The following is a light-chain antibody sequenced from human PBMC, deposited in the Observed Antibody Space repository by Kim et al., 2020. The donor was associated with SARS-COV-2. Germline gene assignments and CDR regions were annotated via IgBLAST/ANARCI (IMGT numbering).Light chain of an antibody. Sequence: ATLSLAPGERASPSSSASQSVGTYSAWYQQKPGQAPRLLIYDASKRATGIPARFRGSGSGTDFTLTIGTLEPEDSAVYYCQQRGNFGQGTRLEIK. V-gene: IGKV3-11*01. CDR3: QQRGN. CDR1: QSVGTY. J-gene: IGKJ5*01. CDR2: DAS.